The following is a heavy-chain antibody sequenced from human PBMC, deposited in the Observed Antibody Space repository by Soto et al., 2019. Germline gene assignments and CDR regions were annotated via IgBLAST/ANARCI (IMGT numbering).Heavy chain of an antibody. CDR2: ISNDGSNK. Sequence: GGSLRLSCAASGFTFSSYAMHWVRQAPGKGLEWVAVISNDGSNKNYADSEKGRLTIPRDNSKNTMYLQMNSLRAEDTVVYSCARDRTARYYYYGMDVWGQGTTVTVSS. CDR3: ARDRTARYYYYGMDV. J-gene: IGHJ6*02. CDR1: GFTFSSYA. D-gene: IGHD2-21*02. V-gene: IGHV3-30-3*01.